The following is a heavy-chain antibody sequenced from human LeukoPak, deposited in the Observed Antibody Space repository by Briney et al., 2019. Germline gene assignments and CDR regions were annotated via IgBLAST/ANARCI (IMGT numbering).Heavy chain of an antibody. D-gene: IGHD1-26*01. J-gene: IGHJ3*02. CDR1: GFTFSSYG. V-gene: IGHV3-23*01. CDR3: AKDELGSGSYDAFDI. Sequence: GGSLRLSCAASGFTFSSYGMSWVRQAPGKGLEWVSAISGSGGSTYYADSVKGRFTISRDNSKNTLYLQMNSLRAEDTAVYYCAKDELGSGSYDAFDIWGQGTMVTVSS. CDR2: ISGSGGST.